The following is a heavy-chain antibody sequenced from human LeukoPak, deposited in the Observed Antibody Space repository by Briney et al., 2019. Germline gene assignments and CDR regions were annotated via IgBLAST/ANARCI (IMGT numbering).Heavy chain of an antibody. D-gene: IGHD5-18*01. J-gene: IGHJ4*02. Sequence: GGSLRLSCAASGFTFSSYGMHWVRQAPGKGLEWVAFIRYDGSNKYYADSVKGRFTISRDNSKNTLYLQMNSLRAEDTAVYYCATDPGAMEGYFDYWGQGTLVTVSS. CDR1: GFTFSSYG. CDR3: ATDPGAMEGYFDY. V-gene: IGHV3-30*02. CDR2: IRYDGSNK.